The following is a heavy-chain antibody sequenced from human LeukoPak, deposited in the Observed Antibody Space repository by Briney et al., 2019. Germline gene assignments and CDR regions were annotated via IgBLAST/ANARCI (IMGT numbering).Heavy chain of an antibody. Sequence: GGSLRLSCAASGFTFSNAWMSWVRQAPGKGLEWVGRIKSKTDGGTTDYAAPVKGRFTISRDDSKNTLYLQMNSLKTEDTAVYYCARGELELPLLSQIDYWGQGTLVTVSS. CDR3: ARGELELPLLSQIDY. CDR1: GFTFSNAW. V-gene: IGHV3-15*01. J-gene: IGHJ4*02. D-gene: IGHD1-7*01. CDR2: IKSKTDGGTT.